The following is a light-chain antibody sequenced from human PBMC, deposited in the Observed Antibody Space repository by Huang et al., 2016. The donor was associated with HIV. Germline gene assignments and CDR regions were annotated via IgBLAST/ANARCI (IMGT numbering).Light chain of an antibody. V-gene: IGKV3-11*01. J-gene: IGKJ4*01. Sequence: DIVLTQSPGTLSLSPGARATLSCRASQSVGTYLTWYQHKPGQAPKLLMQDASNRAAGIPPRFSGSGSGTDFTLTINDRQSEDAVVYYCQQRSGWPPTFGGGTKV. CDR1: QSVGTY. CDR2: DAS. CDR3: QQRSGWPPT.